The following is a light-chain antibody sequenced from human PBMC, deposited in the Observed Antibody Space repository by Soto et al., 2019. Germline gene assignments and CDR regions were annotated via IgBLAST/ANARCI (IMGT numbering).Light chain of an antibody. J-gene: IGLJ1*01. V-gene: IGLV1-40*01. CDR2: GNN. CDR1: TSNIGPAYD. CDR3: QSYDSSLTGPYA. Sequence: QSVLTQPPSVSGAPGQRVTISCTGSTSNIGPAYDVHWYQQLPGTAPKLLISGNNNRPSGVPDRFSGSKSGTSASLAITGRQADDEADYYCQSYDSSLTGPYAVGTGTKVTVL.